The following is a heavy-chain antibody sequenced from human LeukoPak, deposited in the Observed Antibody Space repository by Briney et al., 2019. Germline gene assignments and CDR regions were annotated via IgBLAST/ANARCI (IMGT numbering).Heavy chain of an antibody. V-gene: IGHV3-23*01. D-gene: IGHD2-2*01. Sequence: PGGSLRLSCAASGFTFSSYAMSWVRQAPGKGLEWVSAISGSGGSTYYADSVKGRFTISRDNSKNTLYLQMNSLRAEDTAVYYCAKATSSLTADIVVVPAATAYYGMDAWGQGTTVTVSS. J-gene: IGHJ6*02. CDR1: GFTFSSYA. CDR2: ISGSGGST. CDR3: AKATSSLTADIVVVPAATAYYGMDA.